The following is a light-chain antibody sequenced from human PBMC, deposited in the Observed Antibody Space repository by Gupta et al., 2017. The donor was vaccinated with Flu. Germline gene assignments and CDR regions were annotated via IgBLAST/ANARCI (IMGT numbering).Light chain of an antibody. J-gene: IGLJ3*02. CDR2: EVS. Sequence: SITISCIGTSSDIGAYKFVSWYQQHPGKAPKLIIYEVSDRPSGVSNRFSGSKSGNTASLTISELQPEDEADYYCNSYTTSSTQVFGGGTKLTVL. CDR3: NSYTTSSTQV. CDR1: SSDIGAYKF. V-gene: IGLV2-14*01.